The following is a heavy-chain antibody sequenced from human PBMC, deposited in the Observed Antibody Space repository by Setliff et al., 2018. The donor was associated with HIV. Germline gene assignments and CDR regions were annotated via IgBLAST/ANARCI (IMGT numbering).Heavy chain of an antibody. CDR1: GFTFTDYW. V-gene: IGHV3-74*01. CDR3: ARLPQDVRSSIDF. D-gene: IGHD6-6*01. J-gene: IGHJ4*02. Sequence: GGSLRLSCAASGFTFTDYWMHWVRQVPGQGLVWVSRINVDGSSISYADSVKGRFTISRDNAKNTLFLQMNSLRAEDTAVYYCARLPQDVRSSIDFWGQGTLVTV. CDR2: INVDGSSI.